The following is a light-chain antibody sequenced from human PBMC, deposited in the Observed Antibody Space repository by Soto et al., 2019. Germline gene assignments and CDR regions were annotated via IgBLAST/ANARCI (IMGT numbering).Light chain of an antibody. J-gene: IGKJ1*01. V-gene: IGKV1-39*01. CDR1: QRIRTS. CDR2: AAS. Sequence: DIQMTLYNSTLSASIGDRVTITCRASQRIRTSLNWYQHKPGKAPKLLIYAASSLESGVPSRFSVSGSGTDFSLSISSLQPEDFTTYYCQQTYTTPLTFCHGTKVDIK. CDR3: QQTYTTPLT.